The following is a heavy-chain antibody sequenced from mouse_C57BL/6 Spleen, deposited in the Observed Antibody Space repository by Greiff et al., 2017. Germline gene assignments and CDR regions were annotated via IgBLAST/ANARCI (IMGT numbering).Heavy chain of an antibody. CDR3: AREIYYDGSYYGFDY. J-gene: IGHJ2*01. V-gene: IGHV1-52*01. D-gene: IGHD1-1*01. CDR2: IDPSDSDT. CDR1: GYTFTSYW. Sequence: QVQLQQSGAELVRPGSSVKLSCKASGYTFTSYWMHWVKQRPRKGLEWIGTIDPSDSDTNSNQKFKDKATLTVDKYSSTAYMQLSSLTSEDSAVYYYAREIYYDGSYYGFDYWGQGTTLTVSS.